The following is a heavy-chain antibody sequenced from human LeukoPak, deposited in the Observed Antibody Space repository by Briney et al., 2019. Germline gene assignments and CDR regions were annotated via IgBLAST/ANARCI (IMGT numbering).Heavy chain of an antibody. CDR1: GFTFSNYW. D-gene: IGHD3-3*01. J-gene: IGHJ6*03. V-gene: IGHV3-7*01. CDR2: IKQDGSEK. CDR3: ARDNGVVHGVYYMDV. Sequence: GGSLRLSCAASGFTFSNYWMTWVRQAPGKGLEWVADIKQDGSEKLYVNSVRGRFTISRDNAKMSLFLQMNSLRAEDTAVYYCARDNGVVHGVYYMDVWGKGTTATVS.